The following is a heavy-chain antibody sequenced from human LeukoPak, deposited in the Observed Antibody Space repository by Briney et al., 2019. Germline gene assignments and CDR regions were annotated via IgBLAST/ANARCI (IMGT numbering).Heavy chain of an antibody. CDR1: GFTFSSYA. CDR2: ISYDGSNK. J-gene: IGHJ4*02. D-gene: IGHD6-19*01. CDR3: ARDASWGIAVAGHFDY. Sequence: GRSLRLSRAASGFTFSSYAMHWVRQAPGKGLEWVAVISYDGSNKYYSDSVKGRFTISRDNSKNTLYLQMNSLRAEDTAVYYCARDASWGIAVAGHFDYWGQGTLVTVSS. V-gene: IGHV3-30-3*01.